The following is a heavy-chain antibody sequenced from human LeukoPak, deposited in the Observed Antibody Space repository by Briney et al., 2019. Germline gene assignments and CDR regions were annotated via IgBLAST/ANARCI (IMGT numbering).Heavy chain of an antibody. D-gene: IGHD5-24*01. CDR3: AKEGRSLQTY. Sequence: GGSLRLSCAASGFMFSSNWMSWVRLAPGRGLEWVANIKEDGTETYYVDSVKGRFTISRDNAKNSLYLQMNSLRVEDTAVYYCAKEGRSLQTYWGQGTLVTVSS. V-gene: IGHV3-7*03. CDR1: GFMFSSNW. J-gene: IGHJ4*02. CDR2: IKEDGTET.